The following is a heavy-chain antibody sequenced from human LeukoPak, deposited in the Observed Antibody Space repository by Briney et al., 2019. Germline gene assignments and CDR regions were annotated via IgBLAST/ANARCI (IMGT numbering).Heavy chain of an antibody. CDR3: AKFGQHLIDY. CDR1: GFTFSSYG. Sequence: PGGSLSLSCAASGFTFSSYGMHWARQAPGKGLELVAVISYDGSNKYYADSVKGRFTISRDNSKNTLYLQMNSLRAEDTAVYYCAKFGQHLIDYWGQGTLVTVSS. J-gene: IGHJ4*02. V-gene: IGHV3-30*18. D-gene: IGHD3-16*01. CDR2: ISYDGSNK.